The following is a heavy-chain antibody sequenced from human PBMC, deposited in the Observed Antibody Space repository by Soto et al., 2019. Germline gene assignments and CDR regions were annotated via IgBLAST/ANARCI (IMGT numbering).Heavy chain of an antibody. D-gene: IGHD2-15*01. CDR3: AHRRRFCSGTSCYSIWFDP. Sequence: QITLKESGPTLVKPTQTLTLTCTFSGFSLSTSGVGVGWIRQPPGKALEWLALIYWDDDKRYSPSLKSRLTITKDTSKNQVVLTMTNMDPVDTDTYYCAHRRRFCSGTSCYSIWFDPWGQGTLVTVSS. CDR2: IYWDDDK. V-gene: IGHV2-5*02. CDR1: GFSLSTSGVG. J-gene: IGHJ5*02.